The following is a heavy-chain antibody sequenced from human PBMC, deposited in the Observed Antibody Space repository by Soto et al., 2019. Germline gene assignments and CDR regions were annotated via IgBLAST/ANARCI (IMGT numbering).Heavy chain of an antibody. D-gene: IGHD6-13*01. CDR2: IYHSGST. V-gene: IGHV4-30-2*01. J-gene: IGHJ5*02. CDR3: ARGSAISSWYWFDP. Sequence: SETLSLTCAVSGGSISSGGYSWSWIRQPPGKGLEWIGYIYHSGSTYYNPSLKSRVTISVDRSKNQFSLKLSSVTAADTAVYYCARGSAISSWYWFDPWGQGTLVTVSS. CDR1: GGSISSGGYS.